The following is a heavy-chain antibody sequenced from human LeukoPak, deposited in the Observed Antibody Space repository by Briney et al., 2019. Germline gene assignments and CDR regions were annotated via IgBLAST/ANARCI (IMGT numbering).Heavy chain of an antibody. D-gene: IGHD6-13*01. Sequence: GGSLRLSCAASGFTFSSYAMSWARQAPGKGLEWVSAIIGSGSSTYYADSVKGRFTISRDNSKNTLFLQMNSLRAEDTAVYYCAKDRAQQLVLDFWGQGTLVTVSS. CDR3: AKDRAQQLVLDF. V-gene: IGHV3-23*01. CDR2: IIGSGSST. J-gene: IGHJ4*02. CDR1: GFTFSSYA.